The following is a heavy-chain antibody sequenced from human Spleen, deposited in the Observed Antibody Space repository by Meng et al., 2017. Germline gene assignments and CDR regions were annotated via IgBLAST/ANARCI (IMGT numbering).Heavy chain of an antibody. CDR1: GFTFSSQA. Sequence: GGSLRLSCAASGFTFSSQAMSWVRQAPGKGLEWVSVISGSGGSTYYADSVKGRFTVSRDNSMNTLYLQMNSLRVEDTAVYYCAKDFYYDILTGYYLDYWGQGTLVTVSS. V-gene: IGHV3-23*01. D-gene: IGHD3-9*01. J-gene: IGHJ4*02. CDR2: ISGSGGST. CDR3: AKDFYYDILTGYYLDY.